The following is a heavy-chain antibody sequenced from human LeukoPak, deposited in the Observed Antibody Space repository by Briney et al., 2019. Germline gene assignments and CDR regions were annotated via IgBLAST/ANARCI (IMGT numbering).Heavy chain of an antibody. CDR2: ISYDGSNK. J-gene: IGHJ3*02. V-gene: IGHV3-30-3*01. CDR3: AREGIAYSSSWYGSHAFDI. D-gene: IGHD6-13*01. CDR1: EFTFW. Sequence: PGGSLRLSCAASEFTFWMHWVRQAPGKGLEWVAVISYDGSNKYYADSVKGRFTISRDNSKNTLYLQMNSLRAEDTAVYYCAREGIAYSSSWYGSHAFDIWGQGTMVTVSS.